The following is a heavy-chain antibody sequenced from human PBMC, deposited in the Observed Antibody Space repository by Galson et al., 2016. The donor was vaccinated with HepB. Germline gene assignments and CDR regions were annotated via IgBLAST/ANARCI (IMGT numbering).Heavy chain of an antibody. CDR3: ARGRRMLLRGRSAEGYYYMDV. CDR2: IDHSGNT. Sequence: SETLSLTCAVYGGSFSNPYWSWVRQPPGKGLEWIGDIDHSGNTNFNPSLKSRVTISVDTSKNQFSLKLSSVTAADTAVYYCARGRRMLLRGRSAEGYYYMDVWGKGTTVTVSS. V-gene: IGHV4-34*01. D-gene: IGHD3-22*01. CDR1: GGSFSNPY. J-gene: IGHJ6*03.